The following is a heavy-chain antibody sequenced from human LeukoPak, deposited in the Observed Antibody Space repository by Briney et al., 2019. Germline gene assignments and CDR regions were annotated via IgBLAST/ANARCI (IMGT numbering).Heavy chain of an antibody. J-gene: IGHJ4*02. Sequence: GGSLRLSCVVSGFTLSSYAMSWVRQAPGKGLEWVGFISSKAYGGTTKYAASVKGRFTISRDDSKSIAYLQIHSLKTEDTAVYYCTRAYSFHMYSGTSLPDYWGQGTLVTVSS. D-gene: IGHD1-26*01. CDR3: TRAYSFHMYSGTSLPDY. V-gene: IGHV3-49*04. CDR2: ISSKAYGGTT. CDR1: GFTLSSYA.